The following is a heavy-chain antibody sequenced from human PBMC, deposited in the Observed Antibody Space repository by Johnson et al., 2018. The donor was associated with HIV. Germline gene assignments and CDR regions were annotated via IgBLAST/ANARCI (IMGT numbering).Heavy chain of an antibody. Sequence: QVQLVESGGGVVQPGGSLRLSCAASGFTFSSYGMHWVRQAPGKGLEWVAFIRYDGSEKYYVDSVKGRFTISRDNAKNSLYLQMNSLRAEETAVYYWARPGGGWYETAFDIWGQGTMVTVSS. V-gene: IGHV3-30*02. D-gene: IGHD6-19*01. J-gene: IGHJ3*02. CDR1: GFTFSSYG. CDR3: ARPGGGWYETAFDI. CDR2: IRYDGSEK.